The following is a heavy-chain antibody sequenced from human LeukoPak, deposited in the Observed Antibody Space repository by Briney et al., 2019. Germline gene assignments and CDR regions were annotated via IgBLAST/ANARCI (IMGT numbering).Heavy chain of an antibody. Sequence: GGSLRLSCVAPRITLSSYAMSWVRQAPGKGLEWVSTITYNGVNEYYADSVKGRFTISRDNSKDTLYLQMSGLRVKDTAVYYCAKGLRGLRNRIMGDTFDLWGQGTMVAVSS. D-gene: IGHD1-14*01. CDR3: AKGLRGLRNRIMGDTFDL. CDR1: RITLSSYA. V-gene: IGHV3-23*01. J-gene: IGHJ3*01. CDR2: ITYNGVNE.